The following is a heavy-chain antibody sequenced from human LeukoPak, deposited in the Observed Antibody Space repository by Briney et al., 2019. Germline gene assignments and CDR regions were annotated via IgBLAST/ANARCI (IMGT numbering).Heavy chain of an antibody. D-gene: IGHD6-13*01. CDR2: MNPNSGNT. J-gene: IGHJ6*02. V-gene: IGHV1-8*01. CDR1: GYTFTSYD. CDR3: AREGLAAAARGMDV. Sequence: ASVKVSCKASGYTFTSYDINWVRQATGQGLEWMGWMNPNSGNTGYAQKFQGRVTMTRNTSISTAYMELSSLRSEDTAVYYCAREGLAAAARGMDVWGQGTTVTVSS.